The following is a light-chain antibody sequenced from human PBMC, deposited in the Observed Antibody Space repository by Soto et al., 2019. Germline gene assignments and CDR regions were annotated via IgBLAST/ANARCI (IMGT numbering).Light chain of an antibody. V-gene: IGLV1-47*01. CDR1: SSNIGSNY. CDR2: KNN. Sequence: QSVLTQPPSASGTPGQRVTISCSGSSSNIGSNYVYWYKQLPGTAPKLLIYKNNQRPSGVPDRFSGSKSGTSASLAISGLRSEDEADYYCAAWDDSLSGWVFGGGTMLTVL. J-gene: IGLJ3*02. CDR3: AAWDDSLSGWV.